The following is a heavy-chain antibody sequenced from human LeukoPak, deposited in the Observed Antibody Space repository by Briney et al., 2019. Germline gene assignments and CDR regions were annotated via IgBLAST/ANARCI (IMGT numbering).Heavy chain of an antibody. Sequence: ASVKVSCRASGYTFINYDINWVRLATGQGLEWMGWMNPNSGNTGYAQNFQGRVTITRNTSISTAYMELSSLGSEDTAVYYCARGSLYDRSAHYSYYYMDVWGKGTTVTVSS. D-gene: IGHD3-22*01. CDR1: GYTFINYD. CDR3: ARGSLYDRSAHYSYYYMDV. J-gene: IGHJ6*03. V-gene: IGHV1-8*03. CDR2: MNPNSGNT.